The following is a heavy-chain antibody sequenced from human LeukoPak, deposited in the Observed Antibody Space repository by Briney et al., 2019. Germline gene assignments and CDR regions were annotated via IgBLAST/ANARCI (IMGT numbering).Heavy chain of an antibody. D-gene: IGHD3-22*01. Sequence: GGSPRLSCAASGFTFSNYWMSWVRQVPGKGLEWVANIKQDGSEKYYVDSVKGRFTISRDNAKNSLYLQMNSLRAEDTAVYYCAKGDYYDSSGEYAFDIWGQGTMVTVSS. CDR3: AKGDYYDSSGEYAFDI. V-gene: IGHV3-7*03. J-gene: IGHJ3*02. CDR2: IKQDGSEK. CDR1: GFTFSNYW.